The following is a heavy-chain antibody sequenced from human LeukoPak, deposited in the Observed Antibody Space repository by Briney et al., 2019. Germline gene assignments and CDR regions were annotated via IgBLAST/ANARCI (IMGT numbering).Heavy chain of an antibody. D-gene: IGHD2-15*01. Sequence: ASVKVSCKASGYTFTAYDINWVRQATGQGLEWMGWMNPNSGNTGYVQKFQGRVTITRNTSISTAYMELSSLRSEDTAVYYCASASDIAPKNYYYMDVWGKGTTVTVSS. CDR1: GYTFTAYD. CDR2: MNPNSGNT. J-gene: IGHJ6*03. CDR3: ASASDIAPKNYYYMDV. V-gene: IGHV1-8*03.